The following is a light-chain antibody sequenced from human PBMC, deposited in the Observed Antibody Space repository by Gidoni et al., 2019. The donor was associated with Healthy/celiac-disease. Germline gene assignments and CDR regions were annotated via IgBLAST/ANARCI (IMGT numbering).Light chain of an antibody. Sequence: DIQMTQSPSSLSASVGDRVTITCRASQSISSYLNWYQQKPGKAPKLLIYAASSLQSGVPSRFSGSGSGTDFTLTISSLQPEDFATYSCQQSYSTPPMYTFXXXTKLEIK. J-gene: IGKJ2*01. CDR3: QQSYSTPPMYT. V-gene: IGKV1-39*01. CDR2: AAS. CDR1: QSISSY.